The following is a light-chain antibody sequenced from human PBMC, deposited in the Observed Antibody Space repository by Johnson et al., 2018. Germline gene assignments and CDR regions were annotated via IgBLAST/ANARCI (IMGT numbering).Light chain of an antibody. CDR1: SSNIGNNY. Sequence: QSVLTQPPSVSAAPGQKVTISCSGSSSNIGNNYVSWYQQLPGTDPKLLIYENNKRPSGIPDRFSGAKSGTSATQGMNGLQTGDEADYYCGTWESHLSAGHVSGTCTKVTFL. V-gene: IGLV1-51*02. J-gene: IGLJ1*01. CDR3: GTWESHLSAGHV. CDR2: ENN.